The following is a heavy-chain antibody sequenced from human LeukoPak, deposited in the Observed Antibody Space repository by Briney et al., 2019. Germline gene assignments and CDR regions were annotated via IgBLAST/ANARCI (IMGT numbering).Heavy chain of an antibody. CDR3: AKDSVEYYYGSGSYLSY. CDR1: GFTFSSYA. D-gene: IGHD3-10*01. J-gene: IGHJ4*02. V-gene: IGHV3-30-3*01. CDR2: ISYDGSNK. Sequence: GGSLRLSCAASGFTFSSYAMHWVRQAPGKGLEWVAVISYDGSNKYYADSVKGRFTISRDNSKNTLYLQMNSLRAEDTAVYYCAKDSVEYYYGSGSYLSYWGQGTLVTVSS.